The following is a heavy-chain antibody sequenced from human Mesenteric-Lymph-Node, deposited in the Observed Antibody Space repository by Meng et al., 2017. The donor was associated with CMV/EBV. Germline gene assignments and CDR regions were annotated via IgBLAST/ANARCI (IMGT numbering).Heavy chain of an antibody. Sequence: GGSLRLSCAASGFTFSNSAMSWVRQAPGKGLEWVSSIRNNGGRTDYADSVKGRFTISRDNSKNTLFLQMNSLRAEDTAVYYCAKDPGGKYSSSESFDYWGQGTLVTVSS. V-gene: IGHV3-23*01. J-gene: IGHJ4*02. CDR3: AKDPGGKYSSSESFDY. CDR1: GFTFSNSA. D-gene: IGHD6-6*01. CDR2: IRNNGGRT.